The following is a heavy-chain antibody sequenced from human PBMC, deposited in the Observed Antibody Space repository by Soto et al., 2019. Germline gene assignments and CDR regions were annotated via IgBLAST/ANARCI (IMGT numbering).Heavy chain of an antibody. J-gene: IGHJ6*02. V-gene: IGHV4-31*03. Sequence: SETLSLTCTVSGGSISSGGYYWSWIRQHPGKGLEWIGYIYYSGSTYYNPSLKSRVTISVDTSKNQFSLKLSSVTAADTAVYYCARENYYDSSGYYSGMDVWGQGTTVTVSS. D-gene: IGHD3-22*01. CDR1: GGSISSGGYY. CDR2: IYYSGST. CDR3: ARENYYDSSGYYSGMDV.